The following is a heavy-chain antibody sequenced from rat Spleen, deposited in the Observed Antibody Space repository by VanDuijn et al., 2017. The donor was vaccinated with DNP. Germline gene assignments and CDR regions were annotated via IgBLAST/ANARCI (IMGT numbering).Heavy chain of an antibody. J-gene: IGHJ3*01. V-gene: IGHV5-25*01. Sequence: EVQLVESGGGLVQPGRSLKLSCEASGFIFSNYYMAWVRQAPKGGLEWVATISISGSKTSYSDSVKGRFTISRDNAKSCLYLHMNSLKSEDTATYYCARQRVMYTTATGFAYWGQGTLVTVSS. CDR3: ARQRVMYTTATGFAY. D-gene: IGHD1-6*01. CDR2: ISISGSKT. CDR1: GFIFSNYY.